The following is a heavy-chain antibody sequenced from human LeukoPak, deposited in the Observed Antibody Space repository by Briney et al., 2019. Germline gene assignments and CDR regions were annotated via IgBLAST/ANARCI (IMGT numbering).Heavy chain of an antibody. CDR1: GFTFSSYA. CDR3: TKYDTSVNFDY. Sequence: GGSLRLSCAASGFTFSSYAMSWVRQAPGKGLEWVGHIKSKADGGTTDYTAPVKGRFIISRDDSKNTLYLQMNSLKTDDTAVYYCTKYDTSVNFDYWGQGTLVTVS. J-gene: IGHJ4*02. D-gene: IGHD3-22*01. CDR2: IKSKADGGTT. V-gene: IGHV3-15*01.